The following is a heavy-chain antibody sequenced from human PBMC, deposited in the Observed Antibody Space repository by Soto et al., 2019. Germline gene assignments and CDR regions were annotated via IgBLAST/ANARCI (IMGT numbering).Heavy chain of an antibody. V-gene: IGHV3-30-3*01. CDR1: GFTFSSYA. D-gene: IGHD4-17*01. CDR2: ISYDGSNK. CDR3: ARDGMDTVVTPLTKLGYYYYYGMDV. J-gene: IGHJ6*02. Sequence: GGSLRLSCAASGFTFSSYAMHWVRQAPGKGLEWVAVISYDGSNKYYADSVKGRFTISRDNSKNTLYLQMNSLRAEDTAVYYCARDGMDTVVTPLTKLGYYYYYGMDVWGQGTTVTVSS.